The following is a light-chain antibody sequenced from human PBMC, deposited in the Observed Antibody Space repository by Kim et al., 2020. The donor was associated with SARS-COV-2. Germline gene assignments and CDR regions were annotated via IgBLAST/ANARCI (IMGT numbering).Light chain of an antibody. V-gene: IGLV1-44*01. CDR2: SNN. CDR1: ISSIGSNA. J-gene: IGLJ2*01. CDR3: AAWDAGRNGEV. Sequence: QSVLTQPPSVSGTPGQRVTISCSGGISSIGSNAVNSYQQLPGTAPKLLIYSNNQSPLGGPDRFSGSKSGTSASLAISGVQSEDEADYYCAAWDAGRNGEVFGGGTQLTVL.